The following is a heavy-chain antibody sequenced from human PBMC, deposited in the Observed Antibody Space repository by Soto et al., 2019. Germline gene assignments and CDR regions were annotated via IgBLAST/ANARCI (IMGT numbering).Heavy chain of an antibody. D-gene: IGHD5-12*01. J-gene: IGHJ6*02. Sequence: ELQLVESGGGLVQPGGSLRLSCAASGFTFSSYWMSWVRLAPGKGLEWVANIKQDGSEKYYVDSVKGRFTISREKAKNPPSLQMNRLRAADPAVYYWARGGARPPRYSTSGAMDVWGQGTTVIVSS. V-gene: IGHV3-7*03. CDR1: GFTFSSYW. CDR2: IKQDGSEK. CDR3: ARGGARPPRYSTSGAMDV.